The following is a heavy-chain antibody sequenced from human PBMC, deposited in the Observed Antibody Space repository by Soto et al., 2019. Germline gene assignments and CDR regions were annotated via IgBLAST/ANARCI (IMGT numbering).Heavy chain of an antibody. V-gene: IGHV1-69*13. CDR2: IIPIFGTA. Sequence: SVKVSCKASGGTFSSYAISWVRQAPGQGLEWMGGIIPIFGTANYAQKFQGRVTITADESTSTAYMELSSLRSEDTAVYYCATARTYCGGDCYSSSWGQGTLVTVSS. CDR3: ATARTYCGGDCYSSS. D-gene: IGHD2-21*02. CDR1: GGTFSSYA. J-gene: IGHJ5*02.